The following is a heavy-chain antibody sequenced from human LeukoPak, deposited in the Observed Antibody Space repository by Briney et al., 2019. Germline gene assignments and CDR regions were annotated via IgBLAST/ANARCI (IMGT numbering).Heavy chain of an antibody. V-gene: IGHV3-7*01. CDR1: GFRFTGFW. CDR2: INQESTET. CDR3: AREVDRSFGY. D-gene: IGHD2-15*01. J-gene: IGHJ4*02. Sequence: GGSLRLSCAASGFRFTGFWMSWVRQAPGKGPEWVANINQESTETYYVDSVRGRFTISRDNAKNSLSLQMNSLRVEDTAVYYCAREVDRSFGYWGQGNLVTVSS.